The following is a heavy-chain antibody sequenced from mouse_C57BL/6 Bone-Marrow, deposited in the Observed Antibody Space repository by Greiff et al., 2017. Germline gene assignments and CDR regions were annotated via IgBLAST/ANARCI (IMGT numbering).Heavy chain of an antibody. V-gene: IGHV5-4*01. CDR1: GFTFSSYA. D-gene: IGHD2-1*01. CDR2: ISDGGSYT. Sequence: EVKLLESGGGLVKPGGSLKLSCAASGFTFSSYAMSWVRQTPVKRLEWVATISDGGSYTYYPDNVKGRFTISRDNATNNLYLQMSQLKSEDTAMYYCARDGNPFDYWGEGTTLTGSS. CDR3: ARDGNPFDY. J-gene: IGHJ2*01.